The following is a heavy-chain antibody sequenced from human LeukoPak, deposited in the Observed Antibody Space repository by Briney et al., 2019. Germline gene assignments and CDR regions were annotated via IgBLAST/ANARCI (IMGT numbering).Heavy chain of an antibody. J-gene: IGHJ5*02. D-gene: IGHD3-10*01. CDR3: AREIIMTAVRGIWFDP. CDR1: GFTFSDYY. V-gene: IGHV3-11*01. Sequence: PGGSLRLSCAASGFTFSDYYMSWIRQAPGKGLEWVSYISSSGSTIYYADSVKGRFTISRDNAKNSLYLQMNSLRAEDSAVYYCAREIIMTAVRGIWFDPWGQGTLVTVSS. CDR2: ISSSGSTI.